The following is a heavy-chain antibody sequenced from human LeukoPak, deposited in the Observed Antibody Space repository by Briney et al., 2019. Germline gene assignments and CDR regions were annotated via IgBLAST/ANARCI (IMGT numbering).Heavy chain of an antibody. D-gene: IGHD1-26*01. CDR2: MYPGDFDT. CDR3: ARRHKDWELFDH. CDR1: GYSFTSYW. Sequence: GESLKISCKGSGYSFTSYWIGWVRQMPGKGLEWMGIMYPGDFDTRYSPSFQGQVIISADKSISTAYLQWNSLKASDTAMYFCARRHKDWELFDHWGQGTLVTVSS. J-gene: IGHJ4*02. V-gene: IGHV5-51*01.